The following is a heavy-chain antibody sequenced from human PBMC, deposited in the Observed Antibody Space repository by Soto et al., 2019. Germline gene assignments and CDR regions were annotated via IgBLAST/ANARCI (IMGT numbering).Heavy chain of an antibody. CDR2: IIPIFGTA. CDR1: GGTFSSYA. Sequence: QVQLVQSGAEVKKPGSSVKVSCKASGGTFSSYAISWVRQAPGQGLEWMGGIIPIFGTANYAQKSQGRGTITADESTRPXYXXLSSLRSEDTAVYYCARAALGYCISTSCYEGGMHVWGQGTTVTVSS. D-gene: IGHD2-2*01. V-gene: IGHV1-69*12. J-gene: IGHJ6*02. CDR3: ARAALGYCISTSCYEGGMHV.